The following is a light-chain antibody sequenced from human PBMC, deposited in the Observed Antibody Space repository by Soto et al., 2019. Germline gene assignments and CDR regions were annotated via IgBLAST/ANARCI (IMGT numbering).Light chain of an antibody. J-gene: IGKJ1*01. CDR3: QQYGSYRT. CDR1: QTISSW. V-gene: IGKV1-5*03. Sequence: DIQMTQSPSTLSGYVGDRVTITCRASQTISSWLAWYQQKPGKAPNLLIYKASTLKSGVPSRFSGSGSGTEFTLTISSLQPDDFATYYCQQYGSYRTFGQGTKVDIK. CDR2: KAS.